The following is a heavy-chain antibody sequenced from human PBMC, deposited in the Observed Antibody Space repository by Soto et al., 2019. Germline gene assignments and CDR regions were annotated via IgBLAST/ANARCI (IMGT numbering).Heavy chain of an antibody. CDR3: ARDYDFWSGYSQDAFDI. D-gene: IGHD3-3*01. J-gene: IGHJ3*02. CDR2: ISSSSSTI. CDR1: GFTFSSYS. Sequence: PGGSLRLSCAASGFTFSSYSMNWVRQAPGKGLEWVSYISSSSSTIYYADSVKGRFTISRDNAKNSLYLQMNSLRAEDTAVYYCARDYDFWSGYSQDAFDIWGQGTMVTVSS. V-gene: IGHV3-48*01.